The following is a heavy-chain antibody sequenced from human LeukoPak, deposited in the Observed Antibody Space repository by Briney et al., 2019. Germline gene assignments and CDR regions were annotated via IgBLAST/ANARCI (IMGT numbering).Heavy chain of an antibody. CDR3: AREPGPLWPEDY. Sequence: GGSLRLSCAASGFTFSSYAMHWVRQAPGKGLEWVAVISYDGSNKYYADSVKGRFTISRDNSKNTLYLQMNSLRAEDTAVYYCAREPGPLWPEDYWGQGTLVTVSS. V-gene: IGHV3-30-3*01. D-gene: IGHD3-10*01. CDR1: GFTFSSYA. CDR2: ISYDGSNK. J-gene: IGHJ4*02.